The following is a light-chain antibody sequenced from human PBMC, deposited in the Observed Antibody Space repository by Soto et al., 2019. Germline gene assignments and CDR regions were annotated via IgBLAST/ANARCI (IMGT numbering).Light chain of an antibody. Sequence: ESVFTQSPGILSLSPLERATLSCSSIHSVSNDFLAWYQQKPGQAPRLLIYGASSRATGIPDRFSGSGSGTDFTLTISSLQPDDFATYYCQQYNSYSPLTFGGGTKVDIK. V-gene: IGKV3-20*01. J-gene: IGKJ4*01. CDR1: HSVSNDF. CDR3: QQYNSYSPLT. CDR2: GAS.